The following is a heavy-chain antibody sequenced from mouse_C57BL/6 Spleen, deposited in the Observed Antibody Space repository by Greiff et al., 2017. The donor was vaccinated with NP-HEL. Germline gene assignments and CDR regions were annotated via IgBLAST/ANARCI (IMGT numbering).Heavy chain of an antibody. CDR3: ATRGYYDYDDAAWFAY. D-gene: IGHD2-4*01. J-gene: IGHJ3*01. CDR1: GYTFTSYW. CDR2: INPSNGGT. V-gene: IGHV1-53*01. Sequence: ASGYTFTSYWMHWVKQRPGPGLEWIGNINPSNGGTNYNEKFKSKATLTVDKSSSTAYMQLSSLTSEDSAVYYCATRGYYDYDDAAWFAYWGQGTLVTVSA.